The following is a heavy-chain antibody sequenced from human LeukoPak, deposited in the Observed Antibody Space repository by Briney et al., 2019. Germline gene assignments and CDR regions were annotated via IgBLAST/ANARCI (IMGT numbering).Heavy chain of an antibody. D-gene: IGHD5-18*01. Sequence: GGSVRLSCAASGFTVSSNYMSWVRQAPGKGLEWLSVIYSGGSTYYADSVKGRFTISRDNSKNTLYLQMNSLRAEDTAVYYCTTKRGYSYGYADWGQGTLVTVSS. CDR2: IYSGGST. CDR3: TTKRGYSYGYAD. CDR1: GFTVSSNY. J-gene: IGHJ4*02. V-gene: IGHV3-66*01.